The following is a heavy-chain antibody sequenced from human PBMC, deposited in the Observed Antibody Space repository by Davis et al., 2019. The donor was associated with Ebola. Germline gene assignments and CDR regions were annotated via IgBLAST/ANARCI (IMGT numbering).Heavy chain of an antibody. D-gene: IGHD4-23*01. CDR2: ISSSSSYI. CDR1: GFTVSSSY. V-gene: IGHV3-21*04. Sequence: PGGSLRLSCAASGFTVSSSYMSWVRQAPGKGLEWVSSISSSSSYIYYADSVKGRFTISRDNAKNSLYLQMNSLRPEDTAVYFCAKAQATYGGKADFDYWGQGTLVTVSS. CDR3: AKAQATYGGKADFDY. J-gene: IGHJ4*02.